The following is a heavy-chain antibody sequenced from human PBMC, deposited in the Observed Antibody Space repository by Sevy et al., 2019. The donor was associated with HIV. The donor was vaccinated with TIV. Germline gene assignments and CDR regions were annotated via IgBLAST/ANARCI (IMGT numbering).Heavy chain of an antibody. CDR2: INSSGSTI. CDR1: GFTFSDYY. D-gene: IGHD5-18*01. CDR3: ARVRIERWSDFDY. J-gene: IGHJ4*02. V-gene: IGHV3-11*01. Sequence: GGSLRLSCAASGFTFSDYYMSWIRQAPGKGLEWVSYINSSGSTIYYAHSVKGRFTISRDKAKNTLYLQMNSLRAEDTAVYYCARVRIERWSDFDYWGQGTLVTVSS.